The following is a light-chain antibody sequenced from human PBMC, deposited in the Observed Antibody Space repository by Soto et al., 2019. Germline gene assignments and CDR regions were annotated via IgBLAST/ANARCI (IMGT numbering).Light chain of an antibody. Sequence: QSVLTQPRSVSGSPGQSVTISCTGTSSDVGGYNYVSWYQQHPGKAPKLMIYDVSKRPSGVPDRFSGSKSGNTASLTISGLQAEDEADYYCGSYAGSVVFGGGTKLTVL. V-gene: IGLV2-11*01. CDR2: DVS. CDR1: SSDVGGYNY. J-gene: IGLJ2*01. CDR3: GSYAGSVV.